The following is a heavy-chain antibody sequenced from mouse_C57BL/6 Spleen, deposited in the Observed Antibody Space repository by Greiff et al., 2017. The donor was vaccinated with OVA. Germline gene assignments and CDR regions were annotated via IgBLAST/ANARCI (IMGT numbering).Heavy chain of an antibody. J-gene: IGHJ2*01. V-gene: IGHV1-22*01. D-gene: IGHD1-1*01. Sequence: EVQLQQSGPELVKPGASVKMSRKASGYTFTDYNMHWVKQSHGKSLEWIGYINPNNGGTSYNQKFKGKATLTVNKSSSTAYMELRSLTSEDSAVYYCARRYYGSSFFDYWGQGTTLTVSS. CDR1: GYTFTDYN. CDR2: INPNNGGT. CDR3: ARRYYGSSFFDY.